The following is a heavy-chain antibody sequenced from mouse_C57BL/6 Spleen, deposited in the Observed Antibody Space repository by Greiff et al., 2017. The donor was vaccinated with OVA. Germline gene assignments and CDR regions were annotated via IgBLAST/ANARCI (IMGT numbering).Heavy chain of an antibody. J-gene: IGHJ3*01. D-gene: IGHD1-1*01. Sequence: EVKLMEPGGGLVKPGGSLKLSCAASGFTFSDYGMHWVRQAPEKGLEWVAYISSGSSTIHYADTVKGRFTISRDNAKNTLFLQMTSLRSEDTAMDYCARGGYGSSSFAYWGQGTLVTVSA. V-gene: IGHV5-17*01. CDR3: ARGGYGSSSFAY. CDR1: GFTFSDYG. CDR2: ISSGSSTI.